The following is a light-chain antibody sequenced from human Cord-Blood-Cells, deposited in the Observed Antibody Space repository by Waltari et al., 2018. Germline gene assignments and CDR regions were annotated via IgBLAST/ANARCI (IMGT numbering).Light chain of an antibody. CDR3: AAWDDSLNGPV. CDR2: YDD. Sequence: QSVLTQPPSVSEAPRQRVTISCSGSSSNIGNNAVNWYQQLPGKAPKLLIYYDDLPPSGVSDRFSVSKSGTSASLAISGLQSEDKADYYCAAWDDSLNGPVFGGGTKLTVL. J-gene: IGLJ3*02. V-gene: IGLV1-36*01. CDR1: SSNIGNNA.